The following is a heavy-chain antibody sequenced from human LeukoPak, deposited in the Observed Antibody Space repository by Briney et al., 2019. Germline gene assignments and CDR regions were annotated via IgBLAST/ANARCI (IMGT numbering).Heavy chain of an antibody. CDR2: ISSSGSTI. Sequence: PGGSLRLSCAASGFTFSDYYMSWIRQAPGKGLEWVSYISSSGSTIYYADSVKGRFTLSRDNAKNSLYLQMNSLRAEDTAVYYCARGSSTIFGVVIIAPFFDYWGQGTLVTVSS. J-gene: IGHJ4*02. V-gene: IGHV3-11*01. CDR3: ARGSSTIFGVVIIAPFFDY. CDR1: GFTFSDYY. D-gene: IGHD3-3*01.